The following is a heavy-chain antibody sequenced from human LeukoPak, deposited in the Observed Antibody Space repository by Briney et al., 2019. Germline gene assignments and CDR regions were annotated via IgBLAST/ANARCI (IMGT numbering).Heavy chain of an antibody. Sequence: GGSLRLSCAASGFTFSSYAMSWVRQAPAKGLEWVSAISGSGGSTYYADSVKGRFTISRDNSKNTLYLQMNSLRAEDTALYYCARGTSDGNFDYWGQGTLVTVSS. CDR2: ISGSGGST. V-gene: IGHV3-23*01. D-gene: IGHD5-24*01. J-gene: IGHJ4*02. CDR3: ARGTSDGNFDY. CDR1: GFTFSSYA.